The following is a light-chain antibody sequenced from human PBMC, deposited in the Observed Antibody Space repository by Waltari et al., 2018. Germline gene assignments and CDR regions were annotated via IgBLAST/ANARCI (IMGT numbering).Light chain of an antibody. CDR3: QSRDSRGNSWV. CDR2: AKN. V-gene: IGLV3-19*01. J-gene: IGLJ3*02. Sequence: SSELTQDPAVSVALGQTVRITCQGESLRSYYATWYRQKAGQAPGLVLYAKNARPSGIPDRFSASRSGTTSSLTITGAQAEDEADYYCQSRDSRGNSWVFGGGTKLTVL. CDR1: SLRSYY.